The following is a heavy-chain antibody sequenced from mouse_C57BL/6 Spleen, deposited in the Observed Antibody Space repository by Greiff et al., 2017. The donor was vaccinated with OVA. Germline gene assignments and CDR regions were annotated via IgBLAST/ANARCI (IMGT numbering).Heavy chain of an antibody. CDR1: GFNIKDYY. J-gene: IGHJ4*01. Sequence: VQLQQSGAELVKPGASVKLSCTASGFNIKDYYMHWVKQRTEQGLEWIGRIDPEDGETKYAPKFPGQATITADTSSNTAYLQLSSLTSEDTAVYYCARDYYYGSIYAMDYWGQGTSVTVSS. CDR3: ARDYYYGSIYAMDY. V-gene: IGHV14-2*01. CDR2: IDPEDGET. D-gene: IGHD1-1*01.